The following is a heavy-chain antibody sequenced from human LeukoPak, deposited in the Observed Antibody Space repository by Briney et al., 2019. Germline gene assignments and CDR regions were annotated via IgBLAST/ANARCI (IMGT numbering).Heavy chain of an antibody. Sequence: PSETLSLTCAVYGGSFSGYYWSWIRQPPGKGLEWIGEINHSGSTNYNPSLKSRVTISVDTSKNQFSLKLSSVTAADTAVYYCARGGELELGFDPWGQGTLVTVPS. CDR1: GGSFSGYY. V-gene: IGHV4-34*01. J-gene: IGHJ5*02. CDR3: ARGGELELGFDP. D-gene: IGHD6-6*01. CDR2: INHSGST.